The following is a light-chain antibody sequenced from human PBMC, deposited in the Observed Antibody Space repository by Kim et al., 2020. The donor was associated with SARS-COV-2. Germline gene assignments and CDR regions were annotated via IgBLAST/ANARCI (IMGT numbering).Light chain of an antibody. CDR2: KAS. J-gene: IGKJ1*01. V-gene: IGKV1-5*03. Sequence: ASVGDRVTITCRASQSISSWLAWYQQKPGKAPKLLIYKASSLESGVPSRFSGSASGTEFTLTISSLEPDDFATYYCQQYNYYPWTFGQGTKVEIK. CDR3: QQYNYYPWT. CDR1: QSISSW.